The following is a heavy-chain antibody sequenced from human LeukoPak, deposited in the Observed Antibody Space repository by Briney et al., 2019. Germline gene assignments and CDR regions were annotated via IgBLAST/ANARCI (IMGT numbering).Heavy chain of an antibody. Sequence: PGGSLRLSCAASGFTFSSYAMSWVRQAPGKGLEWVSGISGSGGSTYYADSVKGRFTISRGNSKNTLYMQMSSLRAEDTAVYYCARNMRLVGTRTFDYWGQGTLVTVSS. J-gene: IGHJ4*02. V-gene: IGHV3-23*01. D-gene: IGHD3-22*01. CDR1: GFTFSSYA. CDR2: ISGSGGST. CDR3: ARNMRLVGTRTFDY.